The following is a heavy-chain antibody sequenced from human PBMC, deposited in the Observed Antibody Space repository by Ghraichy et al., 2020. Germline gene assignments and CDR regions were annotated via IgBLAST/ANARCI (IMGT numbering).Heavy chain of an antibody. D-gene: IGHD4-17*01. CDR3: AKDGGPGDYGDVWYFDL. V-gene: IGHV3-30*18. CDR2: ISYDGSNK. CDR1: GFTFSSYG. J-gene: IGHJ2*01. Sequence: GGSLRLSCAASGFTFSSYGMHWVRQAPGKGLEWVAVISYDGSNKYYADSVKGRFTISRDNSKNTLYLQMNSLRAEDTAVYYCAKDGGPGDYGDVWYFDLWGRGTLVTVSS.